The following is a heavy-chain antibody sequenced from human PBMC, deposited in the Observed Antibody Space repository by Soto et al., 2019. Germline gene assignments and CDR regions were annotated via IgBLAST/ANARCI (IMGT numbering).Heavy chain of an antibody. J-gene: IGHJ6*01. V-gene: IGHV3-21*01. CDR3: ARDGVWSGYYTPHYYYYYGMDV. CDR2: ISSSSSYI. Sequence: EVQLVESGGGLVKPGGSLRLSCAASGFTFSSYSMNWVRQAPGKGLEWVSSISSSSSYIYYADSVKGRFTISRDNAKNSLYLQMNSLRAEDTAVYYCARDGVWSGYYTPHYYYYYGMDVW. CDR1: GFTFSSYS. D-gene: IGHD3-3*01.